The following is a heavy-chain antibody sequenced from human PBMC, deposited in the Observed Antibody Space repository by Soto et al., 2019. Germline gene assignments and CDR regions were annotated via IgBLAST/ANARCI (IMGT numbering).Heavy chain of an antibody. J-gene: IGHJ6*02. V-gene: IGHV3-74*01. Sequence: EVQLVESGGGLVQPGGSLRLSCAASAFTFSSYWMNWVRQAPGKGPVWVSRINSDGSITGYADSVKGRFTIYRDNAKNTLYLQMNSLSAEDTAVYYCARRDQIAYYYGMDVWGQGTTVTVSS. CDR2: INSDGSIT. CDR1: AFTFSSYW. CDR3: ARRDQIAYYYGMDV. D-gene: IGHD2-21*01.